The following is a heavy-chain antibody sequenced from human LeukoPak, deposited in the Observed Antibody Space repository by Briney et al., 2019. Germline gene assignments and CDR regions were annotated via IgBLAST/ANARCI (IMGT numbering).Heavy chain of an antibody. CDR3: ARGPVLRFLEWSYFDY. V-gene: IGHV1-69*04. J-gene: IGHJ4*02. Sequence: GASVKVSCKASGGTFSSYAIRWVRQAPGQGLEWMGRIIPILGIANYAQKFQGRVTITADKSTSTAYMELSSLRSEDTAVYYCARGPVLRFLEWSYFDYWGQGTLVTVSS. D-gene: IGHD3-3*01. CDR2: IIPILGIA. CDR1: GGTFSSYA.